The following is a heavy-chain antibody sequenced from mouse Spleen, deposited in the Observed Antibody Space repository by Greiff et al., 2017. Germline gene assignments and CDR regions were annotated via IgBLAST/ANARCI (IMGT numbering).Heavy chain of an antibody. J-gene: IGHJ2*01. CDR2: IYPRDGST. V-gene: IGHV1-78*01. CDR1: GYTFTDHT. CDR3: ARSARATMYYFDY. Sequence: VKLMESDAELVKPGASVKISCKVSGYTFTDHTIHWMKQRPEQGLEWIGYIYPRDGSTKYNEKFKGKATLTADKSSSTAYMQLNSLTSEDSAVYFCARSARATMYYFDYWGQGTTLTVSS. D-gene: IGHD3-1*01.